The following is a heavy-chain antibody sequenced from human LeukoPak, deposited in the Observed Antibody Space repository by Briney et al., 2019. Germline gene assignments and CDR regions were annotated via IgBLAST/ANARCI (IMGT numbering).Heavy chain of an antibody. V-gene: IGHV4-39*07. Sequence: PSETLSLTCTVSGGSISSSSYYWGWIRQPPGKGLEWIGSIYYSGSTYYNPSLKSRVTISVDTSKNQFSLKLSSVTAADTAVYYCAREFGGGWQQLVPRRGYYYMDVWGKGTTVTVSS. CDR2: IYYSGST. D-gene: IGHD6-13*01. CDR1: GGSISSSSYY. J-gene: IGHJ6*03. CDR3: AREFGGGWQQLVPRRGYYYMDV.